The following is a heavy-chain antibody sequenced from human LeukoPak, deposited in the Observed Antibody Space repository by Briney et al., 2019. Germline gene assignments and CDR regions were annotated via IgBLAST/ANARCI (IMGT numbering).Heavy chain of an antibody. V-gene: IGHV3-21*01. J-gene: IGHJ4*02. CDR1: GFTFSRYS. D-gene: IGHD3-9*01. Sequence: GGSLRLSCAASGFTFSRYSMNWVRQAPGKGLEWVSSISISSNYIYYTDSVKGRCTISRDNGKNSLYLQMDSLRAEDTAVYYCARDFSYFRIHFDYWGQGTLVTVSS. CDR3: ARDFSYFRIHFDY. CDR2: ISISSNYI.